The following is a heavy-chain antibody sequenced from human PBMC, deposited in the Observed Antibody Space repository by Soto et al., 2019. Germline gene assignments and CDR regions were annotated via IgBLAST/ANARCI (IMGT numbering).Heavy chain of an antibody. CDR1: GFSLSTSGVG. V-gene: IGHV2-5*02. D-gene: IGHD5-12*01. CDR3: AHSQGPEATIWTFDI. Sequence: SCLTLVNPPQTLTLTCTFSGFSLSTSGVGVGWIRQPPGKALEWLALIYWDDDKRYSPSLKSRLTITKDTSKNQVVLTMTNMDPVDTATYYCAHSQGPEATIWTFDIWGQGTMVTVSS. CDR2: IYWDDDK. J-gene: IGHJ3*02.